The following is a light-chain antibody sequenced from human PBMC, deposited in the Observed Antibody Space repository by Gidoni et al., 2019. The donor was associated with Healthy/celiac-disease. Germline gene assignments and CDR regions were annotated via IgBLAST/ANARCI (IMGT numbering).Light chain of an antibody. CDR1: QDISNY. V-gene: IGKV1-33*01. Sequence: DIQMTPSPSSLSASVGDRVTITCQASQDISNYLNWYQQKPGKAPKLLIYDASNLETGVPSRFSGSGSGTDFTFTISSLQPEDIATYYCQQYDNLLPFTFGPGTKVDIK. CDR3: QQYDNLLPFT. J-gene: IGKJ3*01. CDR2: DAS.